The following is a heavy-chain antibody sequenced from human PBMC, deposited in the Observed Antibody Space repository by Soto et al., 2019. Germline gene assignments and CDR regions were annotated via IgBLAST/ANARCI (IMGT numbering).Heavy chain of an antibody. Sequence: EVQLVESGGGLVHPGGSLRLACAAAGFTFSPYWMSWVRQAPGKGLEWVAIIKDDGGDEHYLEAVRGRFTISRDNAKKSLYLAMDSLRVEDTAVYYCAGGSGWISDTWGQGTLVTVSS. CDR2: IKDDGGDE. CDR1: GFTFSPYW. CDR3: AGGSGWISDT. D-gene: IGHD6-19*01. J-gene: IGHJ5*02. V-gene: IGHV3-7*05.